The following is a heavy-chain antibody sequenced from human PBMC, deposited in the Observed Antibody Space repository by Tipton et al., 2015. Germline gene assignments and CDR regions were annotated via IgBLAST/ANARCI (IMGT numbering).Heavy chain of an antibody. CDR3: AKEGGIRRPRATNGEFGH. J-gene: IGHJ4*02. D-gene: IGHD1-26*01. CDR2: ISWNSGSI. CDR1: GFTFDDYA. V-gene: IGHV3-9*01. Sequence: SLRLSCAASGFTFDDYAMHWVRQVPGKGLEWVSGISWNSGSIGYADFVKGRFIISRDNAKKSLYLQMNSLRGGDTAFYYCAKEGGIRRPRATNGEFGHWGQGPLVPFSS.